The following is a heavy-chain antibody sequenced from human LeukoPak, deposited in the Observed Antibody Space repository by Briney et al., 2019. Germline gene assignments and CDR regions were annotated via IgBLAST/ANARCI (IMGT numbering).Heavy chain of an antibody. V-gene: IGHV4-4*07. J-gene: IGHJ4*02. D-gene: IGHD3-10*01. CDR2: IYTSGST. CDR3: ARLRVVRGVIDPDFDY. Sequence: SETLSLTCTVSGXSISSYYWSWIRQPAGKGLEWIGRIYTSGSTNYNPSLKSRVTMSVDTSKNQFSLKLSSVTAADTAVYYCARLRVVRGVIDPDFDYWGQGTLVTVSS. CDR1: GXSISSYY.